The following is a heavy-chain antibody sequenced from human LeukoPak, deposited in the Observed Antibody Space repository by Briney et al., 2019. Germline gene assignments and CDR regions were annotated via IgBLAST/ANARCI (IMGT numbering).Heavy chain of an antibody. CDR3: ARTDYDILTGARMDV. CDR2: ISAYNANT. CDR1: GYTFTNYG. V-gene: IGHV1-18*04. D-gene: IGHD3-9*01. Sequence: ASVKVSCKASGYTFTNYGITWVRQAPGQGLEWMGWISAYNANTNYAQKFQGRVTMTTDTSTSTVYMELRSLRSDDAAIYYCARTDYDILTGARMDVWGKGTTVTVSS. J-gene: IGHJ6*04.